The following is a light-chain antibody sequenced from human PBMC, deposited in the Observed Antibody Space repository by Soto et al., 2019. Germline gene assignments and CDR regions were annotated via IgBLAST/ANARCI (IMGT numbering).Light chain of an antibody. J-gene: IGKJ3*01. CDR1: QSLPSNF. Sequence: EIVLTQFPATLSLSPGERATLSGRASQSLPSNFIVWYQQKPGQAPRLLISSASRRTTGIPDRFSGSGSGRDFNLPIGRLDPEDFGVNYCHQFGSEPLTFGPGTKV. CDR3: HQFGSEPLT. V-gene: IGKV3-20*01. CDR2: SAS.